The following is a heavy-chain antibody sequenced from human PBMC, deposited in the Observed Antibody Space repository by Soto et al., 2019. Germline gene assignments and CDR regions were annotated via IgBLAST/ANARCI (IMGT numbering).Heavy chain of an antibody. CDR1: GDSIDRSSYY. Sequence: PSETLSLTCTVSGDSIDRSSYYWGWVRQPPGKSLEWIGSVFYSGGAYYTPSLKTRATVSVDTSTNQFSLKLTSVTAADTAFYFCARHQLYGPARRGFDSWGQGSLVTVSS. CDR2: VFYSGGA. J-gene: IGHJ4*02. CDR3: ARHQLYGPARRGFDS. D-gene: IGHD3-3*01. V-gene: IGHV4-39*01.